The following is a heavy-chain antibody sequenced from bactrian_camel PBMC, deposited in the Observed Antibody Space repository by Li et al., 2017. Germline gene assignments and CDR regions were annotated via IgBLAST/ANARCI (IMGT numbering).Heavy chain of an antibody. D-gene: IGHD6*01. J-gene: IGHJ7*01. CDR1: GLTFGIYY. CDR2: IYTGGDST. Sequence: HVQLVESGGGLVRPGGSLRLSCAASGLTFGIYYMSWVRQAPGKGLEWVSSIYTGGDSTTYADSVKGRFTISRDNAKNTLYLQKNSLKPEDTAVYYCAATDTTGTKWWWEGMDYWGKGTQVTVS. V-gene: IGHV3-2*01.